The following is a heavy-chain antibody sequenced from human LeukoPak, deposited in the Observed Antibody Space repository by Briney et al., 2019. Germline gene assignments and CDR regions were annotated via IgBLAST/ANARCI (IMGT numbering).Heavy chain of an antibody. CDR1: VFRFNTYW. CDR2: INPDGRST. CDR3: AKVDGTGNSGFDY. Sequence: PGGSLRLSCAASVFRFNTYWMHWVRQAPGKGLVWVSRINPDGRSTDYANSVKGRFTISRDNAKNTLYLQMNSPRVEDTATYYCAKVDGTGNSGFDYWGQGTLVPVSS. D-gene: IGHD2-8*02. V-gene: IGHV3-74*01. J-gene: IGHJ4*02.